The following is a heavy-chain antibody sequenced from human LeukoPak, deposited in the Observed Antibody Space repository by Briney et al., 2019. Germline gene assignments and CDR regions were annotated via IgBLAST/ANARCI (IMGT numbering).Heavy chain of an antibody. J-gene: IGHJ4*02. Sequence: ASVKVSRKALGYTFTDHYFHWLRQAPGQGIGWMGWIHPGRGDTNIAQKFQGRVSLTRDMSISTAYMELSRLTSDDTAVYYCARDHNWGPDYWGQGTLVSVSS. D-gene: IGHD7-27*01. CDR2: IHPGRGDT. V-gene: IGHV1-2*02. CDR1: GYTFTDHY. CDR3: ARDHNWGPDY.